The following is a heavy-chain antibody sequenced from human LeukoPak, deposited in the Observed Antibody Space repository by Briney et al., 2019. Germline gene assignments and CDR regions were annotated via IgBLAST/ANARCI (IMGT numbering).Heavy chain of an antibody. J-gene: IGHJ4*02. CDR1: GFTFSSYG. Sequence: GRSLRLSCAASGFTFSSYGMHWVRQAPGKGLEWVAVIWYDGSNKYYADSVKGRFTISRDNSKNTLYPQMNSLRAEDTAVYYCARGPLYYFDYWGQGTLVTVSS. CDR2: IWYDGSNK. D-gene: IGHD2-15*01. CDR3: ARGPLYYFDY. V-gene: IGHV3-33*01.